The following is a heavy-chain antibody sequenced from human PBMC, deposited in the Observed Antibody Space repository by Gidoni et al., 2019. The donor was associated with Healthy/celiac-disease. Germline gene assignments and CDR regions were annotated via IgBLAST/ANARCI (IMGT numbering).Heavy chain of an antibody. CDR2: ISGSGGST. V-gene: IGHV3-23*01. D-gene: IGHD6-13*01. Sequence: EVQLLESGGGLVQPGGSLRLSCAASGFTFSSYAMSWVRQAPGKGLEWVSAISGSGGSTYYADSVKGRFTISRDNSKNTLYLQMNSLRAEDTAVYYCASNYLGYSSSWTGPQHFDYWGQGTLVTVSS. J-gene: IGHJ4*02. CDR1: GFTFSSYA. CDR3: ASNYLGYSSSWTGPQHFDY.